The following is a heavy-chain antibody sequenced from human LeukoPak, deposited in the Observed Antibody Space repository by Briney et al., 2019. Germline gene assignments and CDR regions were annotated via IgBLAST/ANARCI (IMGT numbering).Heavy chain of an antibody. CDR2: INSDGSST. J-gene: IGHJ4*02. D-gene: IGHD3-22*01. V-gene: IGHV3-74*01. CDR3: ARALGVHYYDSSGYYYGFDY. CDR1: GFTFSSYW. Sequence: GGSLRLSCAASGFTFSSYWMHWVRQAPGKGLVWVSRINSDGSSTSYVDSVKGRFTISRDNAKNTLYLQMNSLRAEDTAVYYCARALGVHYYDSSGYYYGFDYWGQGTLVTVSS.